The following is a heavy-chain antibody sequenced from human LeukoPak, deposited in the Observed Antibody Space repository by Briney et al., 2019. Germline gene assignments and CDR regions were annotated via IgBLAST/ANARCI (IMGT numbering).Heavy chain of an antibody. CDR2: IGCSGGST. CDR3: ARRDYYDFDY. D-gene: IGHD3-10*01. Sequence: GGSLRLSCAASEFTFSTYAMSWVRQAPGKGLEWVSTIGCSGGSTYYADSVKRRFTISRDNSRHTLYQQKNSLRAEDTAVYYCARRDYYDFDYWGQGALVTVS. J-gene: IGHJ4*02. CDR1: EFTFSTYA. V-gene: IGHV3-23*01.